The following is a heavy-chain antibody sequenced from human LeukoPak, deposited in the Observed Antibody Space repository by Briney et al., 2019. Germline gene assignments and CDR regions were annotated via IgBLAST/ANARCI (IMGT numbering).Heavy chain of an antibody. Sequence: GGSLRLSCAASGFTVSSNYMSWVRQAPGKGLEWVSVIYSGGSTYYADSVKGRFTISRDNSKNTLYLQMNSLRVEDTAVYYCASRSINWYRGNNWFDPWGQGTLVTVSS. CDR2: IYSGGST. CDR3: ASRSINWYRGNNWFDP. V-gene: IGHV3-66*01. CDR1: GFTVSSNY. J-gene: IGHJ5*02. D-gene: IGHD6-13*01.